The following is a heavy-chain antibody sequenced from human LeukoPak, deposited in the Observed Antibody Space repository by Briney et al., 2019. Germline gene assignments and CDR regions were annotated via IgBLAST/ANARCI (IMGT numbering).Heavy chain of an antibody. D-gene: IGHD2-2*01. J-gene: IGHJ4*02. CDR3: AKDMGYCSSATCYGLDY. CDR1: GFTFSSYG. Sequence: PGGSVRLSCAASGFTFSSYGMSWVRQAPGQGLEWVSAISGGGGTTYYADCVKGRFTISRDNSKNTLFLKMNSLRAEDTAIYYCAKDMGYCSSATCYGLDYWGQGTLVTVSS. CDR2: ISGGGGTT. V-gene: IGHV3-23*01.